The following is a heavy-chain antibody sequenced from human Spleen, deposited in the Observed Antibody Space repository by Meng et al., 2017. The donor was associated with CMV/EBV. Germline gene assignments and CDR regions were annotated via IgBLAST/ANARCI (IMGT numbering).Heavy chain of an antibody. Sequence: SVDSIDITCSFWRWIRQHPGKGLEWICSIYYSGSTSYHPSLKSRVTISVDTSKNQFSLKLSSVTAADTAVYYCARNPWEQAYYFDYWGQGTLVTVSS. CDR3: ARNPWEQAYYFDY. J-gene: IGHJ4*02. V-gene: IGHV4-39*01. CDR1: VDSIDITCSF. D-gene: IGHD1-26*01. CDR2: IYYSGST.